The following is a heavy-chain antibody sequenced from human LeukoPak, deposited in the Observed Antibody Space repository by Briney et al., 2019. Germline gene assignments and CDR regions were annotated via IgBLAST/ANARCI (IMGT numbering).Heavy chain of an antibody. V-gene: IGHV3-30*18. CDR2: ISYDGSNK. Sequence: PGGSLRLSCAASGFTFSSYGMHWVRQAPGKGLEWVAVISYDGSNKYYADSVKGRFTISRDNSKNTLYLQMNSLRAEDTAVYYCAKSPQQPPYYFDYWGQGTLVTVSS. CDR1: GFTFSSYG. D-gene: IGHD6-13*01. J-gene: IGHJ4*02. CDR3: AKSPQQPPYYFDY.